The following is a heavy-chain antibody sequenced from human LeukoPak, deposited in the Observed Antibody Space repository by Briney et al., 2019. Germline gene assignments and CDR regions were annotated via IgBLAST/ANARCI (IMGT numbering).Heavy chain of an antibody. CDR1: GYTFTGYY. V-gene: IGHV1-2*02. J-gene: IGHJ4*02. Sequence: ASVKVSCKASGYTFTGYYMHWVRQAPGQGLEWMGWINPDSGGTKCAQKFQGRVTMTRDTSISTAYMELSRLRSDDTAVYYCARENRANYYDSSGYYYVGYWGQGTLVTVSS. CDR2: INPDSGGT. CDR3: ARENRANYYDSSGYYYVGY. D-gene: IGHD3-22*01.